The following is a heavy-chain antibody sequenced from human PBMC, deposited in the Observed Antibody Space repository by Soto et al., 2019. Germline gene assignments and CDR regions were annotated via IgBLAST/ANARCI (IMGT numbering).Heavy chain of an antibody. CDR3: AKVEDGDYYFDY. CDR2: ISYDVSNK. CDR1: GFTFSSYG. V-gene: IGHV3-30*18. J-gene: IGHJ4*02. D-gene: IGHD2-21*02. Sequence: GGSLRLSCAASGFTFSSYGMHWVRQAPGKGLEWVAVISYDVSNKYYADSVKGRFTISRDNSKNTLYLQMNSLRAEDTAVYYCAKVEDGDYYFDYWGQGTLVTVSS.